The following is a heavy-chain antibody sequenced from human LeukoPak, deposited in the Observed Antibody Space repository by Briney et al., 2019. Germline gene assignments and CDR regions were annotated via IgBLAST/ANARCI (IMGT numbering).Heavy chain of an antibody. D-gene: IGHD3-3*01. V-gene: IGHV3-23*01. J-gene: IGHJ4*02. CDR1: GFTFSSYA. Sequence: GGSLRLSCAGSGFTFSSYAMTWVRQAPGTGLEWVSSISRSDGTTYYADSVKGRFTISRDNSKNSLYLQMNSLRAEDTAVYYCQTNDFWSGYDYWGQGTLVTVSS. CDR2: ISRSDGTT. CDR3: QTNDFWSGYDY.